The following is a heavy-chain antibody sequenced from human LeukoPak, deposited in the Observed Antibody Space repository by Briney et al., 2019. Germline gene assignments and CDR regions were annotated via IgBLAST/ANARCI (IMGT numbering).Heavy chain of an antibody. Sequence: ASVKVSCKASGYTXTSYGISWVRQAPGQGLEWMGWISAYNGNTNYAQKLQGRVTMTTDTSTSTAYMELRSLRSDDTAVYYCGRTYFGGWFDPWGQGTLVTVSS. CDR2: ISAYNGNT. J-gene: IGHJ5*02. D-gene: IGHD3-9*01. CDR3: GRTYFGGWFDP. V-gene: IGHV1-18*01. CDR1: GYTXTSYG.